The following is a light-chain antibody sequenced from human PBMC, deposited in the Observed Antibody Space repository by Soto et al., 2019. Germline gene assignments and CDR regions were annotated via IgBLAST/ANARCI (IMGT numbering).Light chain of an antibody. J-gene: IGKJ4*01. CDR1: QSVNTY. V-gene: IGKV3-11*01. Sequence: EIVLTQSPATLSLTPGERATLSCRASQSVNTYLAWYQQKPGQPPRLLIYDASIRASGIPTRFSGSGSGTDFTLTISSLEPEDFAVYHCQQRHVWLTFGGGTKVEIK. CDR3: QQRHVWLT. CDR2: DAS.